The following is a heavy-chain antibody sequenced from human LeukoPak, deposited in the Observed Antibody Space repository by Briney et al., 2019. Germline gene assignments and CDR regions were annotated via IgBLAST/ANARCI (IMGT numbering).Heavy chain of an antibody. CDR2: IGTVGDT. V-gene: IGHV3-13*01. D-gene: IGHD5-18*01. J-gene: IGHJ4*02. CDR3: AKFPDYGYSFAFDY. CDR1: GFTFSNYD. Sequence: GGSLRLSCAASGFTFSNYDMHWVLQATGKGLEWVSSIGTVGDTYYADSVKGRFTISRDNSKNTLYLQMNSLRAEDTAVYYCAKFPDYGYSFAFDYWGQGTLVTVSS.